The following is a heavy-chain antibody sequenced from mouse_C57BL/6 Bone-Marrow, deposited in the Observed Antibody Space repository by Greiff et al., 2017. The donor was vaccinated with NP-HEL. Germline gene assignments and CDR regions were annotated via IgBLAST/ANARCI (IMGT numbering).Heavy chain of an antibody. V-gene: IGHV1-82*01. CDR3: ASRKDYYAMDY. J-gene: IGHJ4*01. Sequence: QVHVKQSGPELVKPGASVKISCKASGYAFSSSWMNWVKQRPGKGLEWIGRIYPGDGDTNYNGKFKGKATLTADKSSSTAYMQLSSLTSEDSAVYFCASRKDYYAMDYWGQGTSVTVSS. CDR2: IYPGDGDT. CDR1: GYAFSSSW.